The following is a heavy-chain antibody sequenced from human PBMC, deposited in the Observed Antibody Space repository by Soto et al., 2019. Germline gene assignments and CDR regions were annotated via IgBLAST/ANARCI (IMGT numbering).Heavy chain of an antibody. D-gene: IGHD6-13*01. Sequence: QVQLVQSGAEVKKPGASVKVSCKASGYTFTSYDINWVRQATGQGLEWMGWMNPNSGNTGYAQKFQGRVNXXRXTXXSTAYMELSSLRSEDTAVYYCARMSSSWQTNWFDPWGQGTLVTVSS. CDR3: ARMSSSWQTNWFDP. CDR1: GYTFTSYD. CDR2: MNPNSGNT. J-gene: IGHJ5*02. V-gene: IGHV1-8*01.